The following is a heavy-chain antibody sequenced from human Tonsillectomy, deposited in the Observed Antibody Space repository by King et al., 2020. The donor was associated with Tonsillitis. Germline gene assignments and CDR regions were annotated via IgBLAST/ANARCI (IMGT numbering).Heavy chain of an antibody. V-gene: IGHV3-48*02. CDR2: ISSSSGTI. D-gene: IGHD4-17*01. J-gene: IGHJ4*02. CDR3: ARSGGDYGDYGFFDY. Sequence: VQLVESGGGLVQPGGSLRLSCRVSGFIFTSHSLNWFRQAPGKGLEWVSYISSSSGTIYYVDSVRGRFTISRDNAKNSLYLQMNSLRDGDTAVYYCARSGGDYGDYGFFDYWGQGTLVTVSS. CDR1: GFIFTSHS.